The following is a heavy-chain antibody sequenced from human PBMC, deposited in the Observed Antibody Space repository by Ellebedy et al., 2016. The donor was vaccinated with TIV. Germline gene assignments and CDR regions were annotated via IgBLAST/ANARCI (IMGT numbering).Heavy chain of an antibody. V-gene: IGHV4-39*07. CDR1: GGSISSSSYY. Sequence: MPSETLSLTCTVSGGSISSSSYYWGWIRQPPGKGLEWVASIYYTGTTYYNPSLKSRVTISLDTSKNQVSMKLTSVTAADTAVYYCARLRHYGGDSVWFFDLWGRGTLVTVSS. CDR2: IYYTGTT. CDR3: ARLRHYGGDSVWFFDL. D-gene: IGHD4-23*01. J-gene: IGHJ2*01.